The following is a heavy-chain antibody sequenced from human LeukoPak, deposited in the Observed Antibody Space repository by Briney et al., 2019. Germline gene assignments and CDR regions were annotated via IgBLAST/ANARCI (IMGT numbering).Heavy chain of an antibody. CDR1: GGTFSSYA. V-gene: IGHV1-69*13. J-gene: IGHJ4*02. Sequence: SVKVSCKASGGTFSSYAISWVRQAPGQGLEWMGGIIPIFGTANYAQKFQGRVTITADESTSTAYMELSSLRSEDTAVYYCVRVVDIVARYYFDYWGQGTLVTVSS. CDR2: IIPIFGTA. CDR3: VRVVDIVARYYFDY. D-gene: IGHD5-12*01.